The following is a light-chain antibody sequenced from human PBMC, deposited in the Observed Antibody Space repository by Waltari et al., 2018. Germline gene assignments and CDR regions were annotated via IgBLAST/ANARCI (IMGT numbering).Light chain of an antibody. CDR2: YDS. V-gene: IGLV3-21*04. J-gene: IGLJ3*02. CDR1: NIGSRT. Sequence: SYVLPQPSSVSVAPGKTARITCGGSNIGSRTEHWHQQKPGQAPVLVFYYDSDRPSGIPERFSGSNSGNTATLTISRVEVGDEADYYCQVWDSSSDHWVFGGGTKLTVL. CDR3: QVWDSSSDHWV.